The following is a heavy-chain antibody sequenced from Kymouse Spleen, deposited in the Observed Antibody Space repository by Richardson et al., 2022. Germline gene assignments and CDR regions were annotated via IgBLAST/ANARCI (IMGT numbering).Heavy chain of an antibody. D-gene: IGHD3-10*01. CDR1: GGSFSGYY. V-gene: IGHV4-34*01. J-gene: IGHJ3*02. Sequence: QVQLQQWGAGLLKPSETLSLTCAVYGGSFSGYYWSWIRQPPGKGLEWIGEINHSGSTNYNPSLKSRVTISVDTSKNQFSLKLSSVTAADTAVYYCARRGPDAFDIWGQGTMVTVSS. CDR2: INHSGST. CDR3: ARRGPDAFDI.